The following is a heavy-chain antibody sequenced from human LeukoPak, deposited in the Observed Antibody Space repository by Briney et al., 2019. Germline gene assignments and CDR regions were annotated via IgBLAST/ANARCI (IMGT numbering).Heavy chain of an antibody. CDR2: IKQDGSEK. CDR3: AARSSGNPYF. Sequence: GGSLRLSCTASGLTLSNYWMIWVRQAPGKGLQWVAKIKQDGSEKYYVDSVKGRFTISRDNAENSLYLQMNSLGVEDTAVYYCAARSSGNPYFWGQGTLVTVSS. D-gene: IGHD1-26*01. J-gene: IGHJ4*02. CDR1: GLTLSNYW. V-gene: IGHV3-7*03.